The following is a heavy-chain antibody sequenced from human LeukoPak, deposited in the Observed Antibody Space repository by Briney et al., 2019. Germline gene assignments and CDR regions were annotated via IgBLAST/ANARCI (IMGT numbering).Heavy chain of an antibody. V-gene: IGHV3-74*01. CDR2: INSDGSST. D-gene: IGHD1-26*01. J-gene: IGHJ4*02. CDR3: ARWLSGSYSPFDY. CDR1: GCTFSSYW. Sequence: GCSVRLSCAASGCTFSSYWMHWVRQAPGKGLVGVSRINSDGSSTSYADSVKGRFTISRDNAKNTLYLQMNSLRAEDTAVYYCARWLSGSYSPFDYWGQGTLVTVSS.